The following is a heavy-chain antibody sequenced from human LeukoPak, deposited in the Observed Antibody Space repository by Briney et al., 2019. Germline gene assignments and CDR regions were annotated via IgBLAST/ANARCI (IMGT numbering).Heavy chain of an antibody. CDR1: GGSFSGYY. J-gene: IGHJ4*02. CDR3: AREGWSYFDY. CDR2: IDYTGST. Sequence: SETLSLTCAVYGGSFSGYYWSWIRQPPGKGLEFIGYIDYTGSTEYNPSLKSRVTISVDTSKNQFSLKLRSVTAADTAVYYCAREGWSYFDYWGQGTLVTVSS. V-gene: IGHV4-59*01. D-gene: IGHD6-19*01.